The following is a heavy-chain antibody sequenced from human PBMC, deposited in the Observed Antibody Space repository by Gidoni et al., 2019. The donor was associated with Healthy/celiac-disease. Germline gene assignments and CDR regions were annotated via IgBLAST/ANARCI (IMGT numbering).Heavy chain of an antibody. D-gene: IGHD3-22*01. CDR1: GYTFTSYY. CDR2: INPSGGST. J-gene: IGHJ6*04. V-gene: IGHV1-46*01. CDR3: ASQPFAINYYDSSGENYYYGMDV. Sequence: QVQLVQSGAEVKKPGASVKVSCKASGYTFTSYYMPWVRQAPGQGLEWMGIINPSGGSTSYAQKCQGRVTMTRDTSTSTVYMELSSLRSEDTAVYYCASQPFAINYYDSSGENYYYGMDVWGKGTTVTVSS.